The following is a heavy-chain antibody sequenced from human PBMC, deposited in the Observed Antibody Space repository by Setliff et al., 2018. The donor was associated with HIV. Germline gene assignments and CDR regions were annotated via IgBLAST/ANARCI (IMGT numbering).Heavy chain of an antibody. J-gene: IGHJ4*02. V-gene: IGHV3-21*01. Sequence: GGSLRLSCAASGFTFSSYAMSWVRQAPGKGLEWVSSISSSSSYIYYADSVKGRFTISRDNAKNSLYLQMNSLRAEDTAVYYCARAVHSGWYYFDYWGQGTLVTVSS. D-gene: IGHD6-19*01. CDR1: GFTFSSYA. CDR3: ARAVHSGWYYFDY. CDR2: ISSSSSYI.